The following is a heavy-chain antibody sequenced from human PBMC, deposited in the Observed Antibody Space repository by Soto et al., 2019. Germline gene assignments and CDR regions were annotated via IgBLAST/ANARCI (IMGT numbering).Heavy chain of an antibody. Sequence: QVQLQGSDPRLLKPSETLSLTCTVSGASVTSYYWSWIRQPAGKGLDWIGRIYTSGNTDYNPSLKSRGTLSLETSQKQVSLKLSSVTAADTAIYYCARDGVGPHGMDVWGQGTTVTVSS. CDR2: IYTSGNT. CDR3: ARDGVGPHGMDV. V-gene: IGHV4-4*07. CDR1: GASVTSYY. D-gene: IGHD2-8*01. J-gene: IGHJ6*02.